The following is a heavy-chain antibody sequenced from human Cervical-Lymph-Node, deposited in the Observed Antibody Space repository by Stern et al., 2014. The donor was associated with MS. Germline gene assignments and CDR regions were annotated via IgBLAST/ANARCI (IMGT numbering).Heavy chain of an antibody. Sequence: VQLVQSGAEVKKPGSSVKVSCKASGGTFSSYTISWVRQAPGQGLEWMGRIIPILGIANSAQKFQGRVTITADKSTSTAYMELSSLRSEDTAVYYCASLSYGYDAFDIWGQGTMVTVSS. CDR1: GGTFSSYT. CDR3: ASLSYGYDAFDI. D-gene: IGHD5-18*01. V-gene: IGHV1-69*09. CDR2: IIPILGIA. J-gene: IGHJ3*02.